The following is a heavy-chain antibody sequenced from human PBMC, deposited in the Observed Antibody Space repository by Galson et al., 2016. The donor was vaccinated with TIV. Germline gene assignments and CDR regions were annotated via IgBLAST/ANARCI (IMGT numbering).Heavy chain of an antibody. CDR2: ITTTGFTI. CDR1: GLTFSDYY. D-gene: IGHD3-10*01. V-gene: IGHV3-11*01. CDR3: ARDSRGSGAFDI. Sequence: SLRLSCAASGLTFSDYYMSWFRQGPGKGLEFVSYITTTGFTIYYAESVKGRFTISRDNAKNSLFLQMNSLRAGDTAICYCARDSRGSGAFDIWGQGTMVTVSS. J-gene: IGHJ3*02.